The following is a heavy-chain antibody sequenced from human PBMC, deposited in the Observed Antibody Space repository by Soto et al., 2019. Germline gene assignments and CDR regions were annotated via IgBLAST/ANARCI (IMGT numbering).Heavy chain of an antibody. V-gene: IGHV1-69*12. Sequence: QVQLVQSGAEVKKPGSSVKVSCKASGGTFSSYAISWVRQAPGQGHEWMGGIIPIFGTANYAQKFQGRVTXXADASTSTAYRELSRLRSEDTAEYYCASPPTPLYYCYGMDVWGQGPTVTVSS. J-gene: IGHJ6*02. CDR3: ASPPTPLYYCYGMDV. CDR1: GGTFSSYA. CDR2: IIPIFGTA. D-gene: IGHD4-17*01.